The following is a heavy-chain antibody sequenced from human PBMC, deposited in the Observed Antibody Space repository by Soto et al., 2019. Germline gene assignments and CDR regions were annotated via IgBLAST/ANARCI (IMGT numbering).Heavy chain of an antibody. CDR2: IIPIFGTA. V-gene: IGHV1-69*01. D-gene: IGHD5-12*01. CDR3: ARREMATIGAYYYYGMDV. Sequence: QVQLVQSGAEVKKPGSSVKVSCKASGGTFSSYAISWVRQAPGQGLEWMGGIIPIFGTANYAQKFQGRVTITADESTSTAYMELSRLRSEDTAVYYCARREMATIGAYYYYGMDVWGQGTTVTVSS. CDR1: GGTFSSYA. J-gene: IGHJ6*02.